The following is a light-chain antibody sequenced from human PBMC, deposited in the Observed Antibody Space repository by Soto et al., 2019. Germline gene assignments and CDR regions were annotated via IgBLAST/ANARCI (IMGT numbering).Light chain of an antibody. J-gene: IGKJ1*01. CDR1: QTISSW. CDR3: QHYNSYSEA. V-gene: IGKV1-5*03. CDR2: KAS. Sequence: DIQMTQSPSTLSGSVVDRVTITCLASQTISSWLASYQQKPWKAPKLLIYKASTLKSGVPSRFSGSGSGTEFTLTISSLQPDDFATYYCQHYNSYSEAFGQGTKVDI.